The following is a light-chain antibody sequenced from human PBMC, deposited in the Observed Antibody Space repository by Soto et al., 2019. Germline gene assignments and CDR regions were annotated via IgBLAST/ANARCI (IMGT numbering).Light chain of an antibody. CDR3: QQRSTWQA. Sequence: EIVLTQSPATLSLSPGERATLSCRASQSVSSYLAWYQQKPGQAPRLLIYDASNRATGIPARFSGSGSGTDFTLTISSLEPEDFVVYYCQQRSTWQAFGPGTNGDIK. J-gene: IGKJ3*01. V-gene: IGKV3-11*01. CDR2: DAS. CDR1: QSVSSY.